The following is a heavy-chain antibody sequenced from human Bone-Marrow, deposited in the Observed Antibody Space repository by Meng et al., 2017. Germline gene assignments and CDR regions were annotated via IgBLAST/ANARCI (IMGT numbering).Heavy chain of an antibody. J-gene: IGHJ3*02. CDR1: GDSISTSY. CDR3: ARDQRSLGWLQRKGAFDI. D-gene: IGHD5-24*01. V-gene: IGHV4-59*12. CDR2: IYYTGST. Sequence: SETLSLTCSVSGDSISTSYWSWVRQSPGKGLEWIGYIYYTGSTNFNPSLKSRVTISIDKSKNQFSLKLSSVTAADTAVYYCARDQRSLGWLQRKGAFDIWGQGTMVTVSS.